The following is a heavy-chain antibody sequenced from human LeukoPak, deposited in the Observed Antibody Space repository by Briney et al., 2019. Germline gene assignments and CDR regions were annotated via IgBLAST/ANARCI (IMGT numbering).Heavy chain of an antibody. CDR1: GGSISSSSYY. Sequence: SETLSLTCTVSGGSISSSSYYWGWIRQPPGKGLEWIGSIYYSGSTYYNPSLKSRVTISVDTSKNQFSLKLSSVTAADTAMYYCARGHSGWPPQPLDYWGQGTLVTVSS. D-gene: IGHD3-22*01. V-gene: IGHV4-39*07. CDR2: IYYSGST. J-gene: IGHJ4*02. CDR3: ARGHSGWPPQPLDY.